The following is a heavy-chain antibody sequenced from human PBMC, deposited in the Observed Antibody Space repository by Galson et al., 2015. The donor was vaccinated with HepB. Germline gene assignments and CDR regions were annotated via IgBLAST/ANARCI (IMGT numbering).Heavy chain of an antibody. CDR3: AREVAVGGTLFDY. CDR1: GYTFTSYY. V-gene: IGHV1-2*06. Sequence: SVKVSCKASGYTFTSYYMHWVRQAPGQGLEWMGRINPNSGGTNSAQEFQGRVTMTRDTSITTAYMELSRLRSDDTAVYYCAREVAVGGTLFDYWGQGTLVSVSS. D-gene: IGHD6-19*01. CDR2: INPNSGGT. J-gene: IGHJ4*02.